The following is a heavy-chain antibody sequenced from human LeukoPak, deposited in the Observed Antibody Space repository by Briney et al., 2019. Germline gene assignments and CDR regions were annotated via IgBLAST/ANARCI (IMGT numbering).Heavy chain of an antibody. D-gene: IGHD6-13*01. CDR3: AKDRKYSSSYIDY. J-gene: IGHJ4*02. CDR2: IWYDGSNK. Sequence: SGGSLRLSCAASGFTFSSYGMHWVRQAPGKGLEGVAVIWYDGSNKYYADSVKGRFTISRDNSKNTLYLQMNSLRAEDTAVYYCAKDRKYSSSYIDYWGQGTLVTVSS. V-gene: IGHV3-33*06. CDR1: GFTFSSYG.